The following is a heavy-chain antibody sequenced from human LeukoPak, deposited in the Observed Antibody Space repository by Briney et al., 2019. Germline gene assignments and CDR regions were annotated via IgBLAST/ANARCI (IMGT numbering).Heavy chain of an antibody. V-gene: IGHV3-48*01. CDR1: GFTFSSYS. Sequence: GGSLRLSCAASGFTFSSYSMNWVRQAPGKGLEWVSYISSSSSTIYYADSVKGRFTISRDNAKNSLYLQMNSLRAEDTAVYYCARVPGRWFGELFFFDYWGQGTLVTVSS. CDR3: ARVPGRWFGELFFFDY. J-gene: IGHJ4*02. D-gene: IGHD3-10*01. CDR2: ISSSSSTI.